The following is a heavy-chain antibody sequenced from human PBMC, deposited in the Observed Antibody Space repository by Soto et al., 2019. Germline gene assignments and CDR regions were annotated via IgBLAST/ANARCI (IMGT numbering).Heavy chain of an antibody. D-gene: IGHD2-15*01. CDR3: ARHSFLGRDDDY. V-gene: IGHV4-39*01. J-gene: IGHJ4*02. CDR1: GGSISSSSYY. CDR2: IYYSGST. Sequence: SETLSLTCTVSGGSISSSSYYWGWIRQPPGKGLEWIGSIYYSGSTYYNPSLKSRVTISVDTSKNQFSLKLSSVTAADTAAYYCARHSFLGRDDDYWGQGTLVTVSS.